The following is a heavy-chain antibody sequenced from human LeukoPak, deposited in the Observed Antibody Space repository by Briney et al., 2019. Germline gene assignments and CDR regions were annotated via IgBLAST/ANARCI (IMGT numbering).Heavy chain of an antibody. CDR3: ARDKGPITIPDYYYGMDV. Sequence: PGRSLRLSCAASGFTFSIYGMHWVRQAPGKGLEWVAVIWNDGSNKYYADSVKGRFTISRDNAKNSLYLQMNSLRAEDTAVYYCARDKGPITIPDYYYGMDVWGQGTTVTVSS. V-gene: IGHV3-33*01. CDR1: GFTFSIYG. J-gene: IGHJ6*02. CDR2: IWNDGSNK. D-gene: IGHD3-9*01.